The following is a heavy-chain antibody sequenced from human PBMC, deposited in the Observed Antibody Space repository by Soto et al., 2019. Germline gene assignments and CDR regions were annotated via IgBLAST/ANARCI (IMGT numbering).Heavy chain of an antibody. J-gene: IGHJ6*02. V-gene: IGHV1-18*01. CDR2: ISPYNDNT. D-gene: IGHD3-22*01. CDR1: GYTFWNFG. CDR3: ARLPTSGYHTHYYYGMDV. Sequence: QVYLEQSGAEVKKPGASVKVTCKASGYTFWNFGISWVRQAPGQGLEWMGWISPYNDNTNSAQKFQDRVTMTTDTSTSTAYMELRSLRSDDTAVYYCARLPTSGYHTHYYYGMDVWDQGTTVTVSS.